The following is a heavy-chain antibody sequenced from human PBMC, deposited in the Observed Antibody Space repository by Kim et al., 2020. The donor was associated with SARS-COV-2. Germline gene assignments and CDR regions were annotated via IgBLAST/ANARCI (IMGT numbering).Heavy chain of an antibody. D-gene: IGHD2-21*02. J-gene: IGHJ4*02. CDR2: ICNDATPV. CDR3: ARDCDWVTGL. Sequence: GGSLRLSCAASGFTFGTSCMHWVRQAPGKGLEWVTRICNDATPVSYADSLKGRLTISRDNAKNTVYLQVNSLRVEDTAMYYCARDCDWVTGLWGQGSLVT. CDR1: GFTFGTSC. V-gene: IGHV3-74*01.